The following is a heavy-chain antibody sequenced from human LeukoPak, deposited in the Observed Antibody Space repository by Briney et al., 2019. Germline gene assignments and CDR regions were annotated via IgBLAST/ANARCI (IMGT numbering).Heavy chain of an antibody. D-gene: IGHD1-26*01. CDR3: ARGGTYSFY. V-gene: IGHV3-7*01. CDR2: IKHDGSEK. J-gene: IGHJ4*02. CDR1: GFTFNNYW. Sequence: PGGSLRLSCAASGFTFNNYWMNWVRQAPGKGLEWVANIKHDGSEKYYVDSVEGRFTISRDNAKNSLYLQMDSLRAEDTAVYYCARGGTYSFYWGQGTLVTVSS.